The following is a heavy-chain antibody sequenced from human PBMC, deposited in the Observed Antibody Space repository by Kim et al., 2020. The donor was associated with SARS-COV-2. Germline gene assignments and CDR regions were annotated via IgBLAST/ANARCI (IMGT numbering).Heavy chain of an antibody. CDR3: AKGSSVARPYYFDY. CDR1: GFTFSSYA. CDR2: ITGSGTST. Sequence: GGSLRLSCAASGFTFSSYALSWVRQAPGKGLDWVSAITGSGTSTYYADSVQGRFTISRDNSKNTLFLQMNSLGAEDTAVYYCAKGSSVARPYYFDYWGQGTLVSVSS. J-gene: IGHJ4*02. V-gene: IGHV3-23*01. D-gene: IGHD2-15*01.